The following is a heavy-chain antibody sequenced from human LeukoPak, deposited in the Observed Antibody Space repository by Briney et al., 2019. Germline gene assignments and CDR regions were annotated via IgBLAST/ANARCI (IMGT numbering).Heavy chain of an antibody. CDR1: GYTLTAFF. Sequence: GASVKASCRASGYTLTAFFMYWVRQAPGQGLEWMGWINPKSGAAIYAQNFQGRVTLTRDTSISTAYMDLSSLRSDDTAIYYCARGRIIPAGVLIDFWGQGTLVTVSS. CDR2: INPKSGAA. CDR3: ARGRIIPAGVLIDF. V-gene: IGHV1-2*02. D-gene: IGHD2-2*01. J-gene: IGHJ4*02.